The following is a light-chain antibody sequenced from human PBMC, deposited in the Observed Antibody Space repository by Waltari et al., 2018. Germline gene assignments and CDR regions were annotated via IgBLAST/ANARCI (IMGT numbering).Light chain of an antibody. V-gene: IGLV4-69*01. CDR3: QTGGHGTWV. CDR1: SGHSSNV. CDR2: VNSDGSH. Sequence: QLVVTQSPSASAPLGASVKLTCTLSSGHSSNVIAWLQQRPEKGPRYWMKVNSDGSHSKGDGIPDRFSVSSSGAERYLTISSLQSDDEADYYGQTGGHGTWVFGGGTKLTVL. J-gene: IGLJ3*02.